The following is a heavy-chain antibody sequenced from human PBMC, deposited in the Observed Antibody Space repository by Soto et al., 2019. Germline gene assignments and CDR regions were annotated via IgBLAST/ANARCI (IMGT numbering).Heavy chain of an antibody. D-gene: IGHD3-22*01. J-gene: IGHJ4*02. V-gene: IGHV4-39*07. CDR1: GGSISSSSYY. CDR2: FYYTGST. CDR3: ASLKAFYYDTSGYYYFDY. Sequence: SETLSLTCTVSGGSISSSSYYWGWIRQPPGKGLEWIGSFYYTGSTNYNPSLKSRVTISGDASKMQFYLKLSSVTAADTAVYYCASLKAFYYDTSGYYYFDYWGQGALVTVSS.